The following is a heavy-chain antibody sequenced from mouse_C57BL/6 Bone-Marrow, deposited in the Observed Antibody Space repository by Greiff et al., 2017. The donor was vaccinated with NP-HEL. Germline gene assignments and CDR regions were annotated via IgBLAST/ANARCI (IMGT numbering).Heavy chain of an antibody. Sequence: QVQLKQPGAELVKPGASVKLSCKASGYTFTSYWMHWVKQRPGQGLEWIGMIHPNSGSTNYNEKLKSKATLTVDKSCSTAYMQLRSLTSADSAVSYCAREESAAAYYYAMDYWGQGTSVTVSS. CDR2: IHPNSGST. V-gene: IGHV1-64*01. CDR1: GYTFTSYW. CDR3: AREESAAAYYYAMDY. J-gene: IGHJ4*01.